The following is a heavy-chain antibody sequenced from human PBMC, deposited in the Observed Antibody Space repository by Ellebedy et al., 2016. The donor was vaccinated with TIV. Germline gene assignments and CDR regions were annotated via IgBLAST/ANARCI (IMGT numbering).Heavy chain of an antibody. D-gene: IGHD6-6*01. CDR3: ARLAYSSSSRDQYYGMDV. CDR1: GGPISSSSCY. CDR2: IYYSGRT. J-gene: IGHJ6*02. V-gene: IGHV4-39*01. Sequence: SETLSLXCTVSGGPISSSSCYWGWIRQPPGKGLEWIGSIYYSGRTYYNPSLKSRVIISVDTSKNQFSLRLSSVTAADTAVYYCARLAYSSSSRDQYYGMDVWGQGTTVTVSS.